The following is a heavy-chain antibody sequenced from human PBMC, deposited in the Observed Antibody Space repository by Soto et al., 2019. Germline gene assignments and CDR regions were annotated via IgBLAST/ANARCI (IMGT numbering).Heavy chain of an antibody. CDR2: VFHGGST. V-gene: IGHV4-4*02. J-gene: IGHJ4*02. CDR1: GASITSSNW. CDR3: ARDRLNFGVPFDT. Sequence: QVQLQESGPGLVKPSGTLSLTCDVFGASITSSNWWSWVRQSPGGGLEWIGEVFHGGSTNYNPSLKRRVTVSVDKSKNQFSLILTSLTAADAAVYYCARDRLNFGVPFDTWGQGIRVTVSS. D-gene: IGHD2-8*01.